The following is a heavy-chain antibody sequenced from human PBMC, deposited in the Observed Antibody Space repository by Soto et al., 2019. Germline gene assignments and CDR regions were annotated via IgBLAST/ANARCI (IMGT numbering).Heavy chain of an antibody. Sequence: EVQLVESGGGLVKPGGSLRLSCAASGFTFSSYSMNWVRQAPGKGLEWVSSISSSSSYIYYADSVKGRFTISRDNAKTSRYRKMNSPRAEDTAVYYCARGTVVTPSYYYYGMDVWGQGTTVTVSS. V-gene: IGHV3-21*01. CDR2: ISSSSSYI. CDR3: ARGTVVTPSYYYYGMDV. CDR1: GFTFSSYS. J-gene: IGHJ6*02. D-gene: IGHD2-21*02.